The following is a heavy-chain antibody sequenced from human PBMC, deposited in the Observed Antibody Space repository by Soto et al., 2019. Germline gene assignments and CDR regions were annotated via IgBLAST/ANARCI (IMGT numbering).Heavy chain of an antibody. CDR1: GGIFGSHG. D-gene: IGHD3-22*01. Sequence: QVQLIQSEAEVKKPGSSVRVSCTASGGIFGSHGFSWVRQSPGQRLEWVGGFIPIFRTLTYTEKFQARVRIAADESTNTVYLDLSSLTSEDTAVYYCVRDRRIYYSDPHEEFVASDYVVWGQGTMFRVSS. J-gene: IGHJ3*01. CDR3: VRDRRIYYSDPHEEFVASDYVV. V-gene: IGHV1-69*01. CDR2: FIPIFRTL.